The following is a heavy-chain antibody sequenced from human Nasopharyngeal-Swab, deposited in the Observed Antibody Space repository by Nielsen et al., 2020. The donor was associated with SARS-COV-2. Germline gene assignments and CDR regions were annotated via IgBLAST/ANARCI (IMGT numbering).Heavy chain of an antibody. D-gene: IGHD3-9*01. CDR1: GFTFSSYW. CDR3: ARGCVLTGPSCYYYGMDV. Sequence: ESLKISCAASGFTFSSYWMSWVRQAPGKGLEWVANIKQDGSEKYYVDSVKGRFTISRDNAKNSLYLQMNSLRAEDTAVYYCARGCVLTGPSCYYYGMDVWGQGTTVTVSS. CDR2: IKQDGSEK. J-gene: IGHJ6*02. V-gene: IGHV3-7*01.